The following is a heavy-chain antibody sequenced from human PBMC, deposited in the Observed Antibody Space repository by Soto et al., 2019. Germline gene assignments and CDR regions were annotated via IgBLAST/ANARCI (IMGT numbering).Heavy chain of an antibody. CDR3: ARVDIYCSRTSCYQGYYYYYMDV. V-gene: IGHV4-39*07. CDR2: IYYSGST. J-gene: IGHJ6*03. CDR1: GGSISSSSYY. Sequence: SETLSLTCTVSGGSISSSSYYWGWIRQPPGKGLEWIGSIYYSGSTYYNPSLKSRVTISVDTSKNQFSLKLSSVTAADTAVYYCARVDIYCSRTSCYQGYYYYYMDVWGKGTTVTVSS. D-gene: IGHD2-2*01.